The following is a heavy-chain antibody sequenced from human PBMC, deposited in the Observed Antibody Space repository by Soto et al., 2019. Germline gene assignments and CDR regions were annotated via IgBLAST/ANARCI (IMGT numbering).Heavy chain of an antibody. CDR2: INSDGSST. CDR3: SGGHCTNGVCRGYYFDY. D-gene: IGHD2-8*01. J-gene: IGHJ4*02. V-gene: IGHV3-74*01. CDR1: GFTFSSYW. Sequence: GGSLIRSCAASGFTFSSYWMHWVRQAPGKGLVWVSRINSDGSSTTYADSVKGRFTISRDNAKNTLYLQMNSLRAEDTAVYYCSGGHCTNGVCRGYYFDYWGQGTLVTVSS.